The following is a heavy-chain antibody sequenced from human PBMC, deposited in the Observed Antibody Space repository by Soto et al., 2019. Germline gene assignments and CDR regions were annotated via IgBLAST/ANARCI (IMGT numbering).Heavy chain of an antibody. CDR2: ISYDGSNK. CDR1: GFTFSSYA. J-gene: IGHJ6*02. V-gene: IGHV3-30-3*01. Sequence: GGSLRLSCAASGFTFSSYAMHWVRQAPGKGLEWVAVISYDGSNKYYADSVKGRFTISRDNSKNTLYLQMNSLRAEDTAVYYCARDWVVAAAGPEGAIYYYYGMDVWGQGTTVTVSS. CDR3: ARDWVVAAAGPEGAIYYYYGMDV. D-gene: IGHD6-13*01.